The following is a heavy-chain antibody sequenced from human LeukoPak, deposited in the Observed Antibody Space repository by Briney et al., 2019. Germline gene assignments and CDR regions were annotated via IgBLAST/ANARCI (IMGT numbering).Heavy chain of an antibody. Sequence: PSETLSLTCTVSGGSISSYYWSWIRQPPGKGLEWIGYIYYSGNSNYNPSLNSRVTISVDTSKNQFSPRLSSVTAADTAIYYCARDLGYCSTASCYAWFDPWGQGTLVNVSS. CDR3: ARDLGYCSTASCYAWFDP. D-gene: IGHD2-2*01. CDR2: IYYSGNS. J-gene: IGHJ5*02. V-gene: IGHV4-59*01. CDR1: GGSISSYY.